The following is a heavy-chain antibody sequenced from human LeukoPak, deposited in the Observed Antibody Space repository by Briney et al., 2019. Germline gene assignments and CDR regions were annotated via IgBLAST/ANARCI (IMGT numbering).Heavy chain of an antibody. J-gene: IGHJ3*02. CDR1: GFTFTAYA. CDR3: AKDLTYYHESRETGLDALES. V-gene: IGHV3-23*01. CDR2: ISGSGGNT. D-gene: IGHD3-22*01. Sequence: GGSLRLSCAASGFTFTAYAMNWVRQAPGKGLEWVSGISGSGGNTYYADSVKGRFTISRDNSKNTLHLQMNSLRVEDTAVYYCAKDLTYYHESRETGLDALESWGQGTMVTVSS.